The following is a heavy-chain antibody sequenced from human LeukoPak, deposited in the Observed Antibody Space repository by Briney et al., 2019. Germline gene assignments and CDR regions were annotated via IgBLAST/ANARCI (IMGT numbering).Heavy chain of an antibody. Sequence: GGSLRLSCAASGFTFSSYWMSWVRQAPGKGLEWVSSIISGSNYIYYADSVKGRFTISRDNAKNSLYLQMNSLRAEDTAVYYCARDIGYTYGRSDYYMDVWGKGTTVTVSS. CDR1: GFTFSSYW. CDR3: ARDIGYTYGRSDYYMDV. J-gene: IGHJ6*03. CDR2: IISGSNYI. D-gene: IGHD5-18*01. V-gene: IGHV3-21*01.